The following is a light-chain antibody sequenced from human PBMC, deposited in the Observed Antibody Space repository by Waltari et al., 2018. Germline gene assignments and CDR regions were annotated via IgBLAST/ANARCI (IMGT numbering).Light chain of an antibody. CDR2: DVR. CDR1: SSDVGAYNY. Sequence: QSALTQPASVSASPGQSITISCTGTSSDVGAYNYVSWYQQHPGKTPKLLIYDVRIRPSGVSNRVSGSKSGNTASLTISGLQADDEADYYCSSSTSSTTRVFGGGTRLTVL. CDR3: SSSTSSTTRV. J-gene: IGLJ3*02. V-gene: IGLV2-14*03.